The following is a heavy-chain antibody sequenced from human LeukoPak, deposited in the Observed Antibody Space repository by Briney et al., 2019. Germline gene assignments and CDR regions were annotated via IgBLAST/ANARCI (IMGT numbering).Heavy chain of an antibody. CDR3: AKDEGYYDSSGHYY. V-gene: IGHV3-30*02. CDR1: GFTFSSYG. D-gene: IGHD3-22*01. Sequence: GGSLRLSCAASGFTFSSYGMHWVRQAPGKGLEWVAFIRYDGSNKYYADSVKGRFTISRDNSKNTLYLQMNSLRAEDTAVYYCAKDEGYYDSSGHYYWGQGTLVTVSS. J-gene: IGHJ4*02. CDR2: IRYDGSNK.